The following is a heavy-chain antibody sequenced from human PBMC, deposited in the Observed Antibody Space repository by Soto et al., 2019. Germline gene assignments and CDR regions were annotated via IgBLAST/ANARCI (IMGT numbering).Heavy chain of an antibody. CDR3: ARDRMVRGVTYYYYGMDV. D-gene: IGHD3-10*01. J-gene: IGHJ6*02. CDR2: IYYSGST. V-gene: IGHV4-59*01. Sequence: TETLYLTCTVSGGSISRYYWSWIRPPPGKGLEWIGYIYYSGSTNYNPSLKSRVTISVDTSKTQFSLKLSSVTAADTAVYYCARDRMVRGVTYYYYGMDVWGQGTAVTVSS. CDR1: GGSISRYY.